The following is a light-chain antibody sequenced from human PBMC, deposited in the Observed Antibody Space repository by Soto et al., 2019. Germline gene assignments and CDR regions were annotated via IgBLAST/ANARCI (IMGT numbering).Light chain of an antibody. V-gene: IGLV2-23*01. CDR2: EGS. J-gene: IGLJ2*01. Sequence: QSALTQPASVSGSPGQSITISCTGTSSDVGSYNLVSWYQQHPGKAPKLMIYEGSKRPSGLSNRFSGSKSGNTASLTISGLQAEDEADYYCCSYAGSPYVVFGGGTKLTVL. CDR1: SSDVGSYNL. CDR3: CSYAGSPYVV.